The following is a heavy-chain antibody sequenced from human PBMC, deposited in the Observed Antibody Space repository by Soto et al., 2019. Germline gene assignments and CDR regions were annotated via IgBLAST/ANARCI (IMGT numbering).Heavy chain of an antibody. J-gene: IGHJ4*02. CDR3: ARGYCSSPRCSPGVIGSY. D-gene: IGHD2-2*01. Sequence: GGSLRLSCAASGFTLSSYWMHWVRQPPGKGLVWVSRINSDGTSASYADSVKGRFTVSRDNAKNTLYLQMNSLRGEDTAVYYCARGYCSSPRCSPGVIGSYWGPGSLVTVSS. CDR1: GFTLSSYW. CDR2: INSDGTSA. V-gene: IGHV3-74*01.